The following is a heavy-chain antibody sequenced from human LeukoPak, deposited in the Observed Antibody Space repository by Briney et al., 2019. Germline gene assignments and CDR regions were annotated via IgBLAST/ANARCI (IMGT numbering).Heavy chain of an antibody. J-gene: IGHJ4*02. V-gene: IGHV3-23*01. CDR1: GFTFSSYA. CDR2: ISGSGGST. D-gene: IGHD3-22*01. CDR3: AKPHRPTPGIVDLGY. Sequence: TGGSLRLSCAASGFTFSSYAMSWVRQAPGKGLEWVSAISGSGGSTYYADSVKGRFTISRDNSKNTLYLQMNSLRAEDTAVYYCAKPHRPTPGIVDLGYWGQGTLVTVFS.